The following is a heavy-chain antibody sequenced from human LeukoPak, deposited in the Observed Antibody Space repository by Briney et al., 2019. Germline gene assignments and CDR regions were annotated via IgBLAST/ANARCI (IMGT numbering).Heavy chain of an antibody. J-gene: IGHJ4*02. CDR1: GGSISSYY. Sequence: SETLSLTCTVSGGSISSYYWSWIRQPPGKGLEWIGYIYYSGSTNYNPSLKSRVTISVDTSKNQFSLKLSSVTAADTAVYYCASHREIVANFDYWGQGTLVTVSS. D-gene: IGHD5-12*01. V-gene: IGHV4-59*01. CDR3: ASHREIVANFDY. CDR2: IYYSGST.